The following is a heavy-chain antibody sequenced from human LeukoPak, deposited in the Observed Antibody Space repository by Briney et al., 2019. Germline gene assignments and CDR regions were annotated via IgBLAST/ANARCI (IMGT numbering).Heavy chain of an antibody. CDR3: ARESGYKALGFDY. V-gene: IGHV3-30*04. J-gene: IGHJ4*02. D-gene: IGHD5-12*01. CDR2: ISYDGSNK. Sequence: GGSLRLSCAASGFTFSSYAMHWVRQAPGKGLEWVAVISYDGSNKYYADSVKGRFTISRDNAKNSLYLQMNSLRAEDTAVYYCARESGYKALGFDYWGQGTLVTVSS. CDR1: GFTFSSYA.